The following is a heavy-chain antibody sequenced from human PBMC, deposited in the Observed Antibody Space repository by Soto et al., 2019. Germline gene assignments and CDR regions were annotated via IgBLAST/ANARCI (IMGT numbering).Heavy chain of an antibody. D-gene: IGHD2-15*01. J-gene: IGHJ6*03. CDR3: AKGGVRDGYSYYYYYYYMDV. CDR1: GFTFSSYG. CDR2: ISYDGSNK. Sequence: GESLKISCAASGFTFSSYGMHWVRQAPGKGLEWVAVISYDGSNKYYADSVKGRFTISRDNSKNTLYLQMNSLRAEDTAVYYCAKGGVRDGYSYYYYYYYMDVWGKGTTVTVSS. V-gene: IGHV3-30*18.